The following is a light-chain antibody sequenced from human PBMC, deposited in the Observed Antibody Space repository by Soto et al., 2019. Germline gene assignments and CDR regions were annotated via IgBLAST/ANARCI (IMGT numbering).Light chain of an antibody. J-gene: IGLJ1*01. Sequence: QSALTQHPSASGSAGQSVTISCTGTSSDVGGYDYVSWYQQRPGKAPKLLIHEVTKRPSGVPDRFSGSKSGNTASLTVSGLQAEDEADYYCSSYAGRTLYVFGTGTKVTVL. CDR1: SSDVGGYDY. CDR3: SSYAGRTLYV. V-gene: IGLV2-8*01. CDR2: EVT.